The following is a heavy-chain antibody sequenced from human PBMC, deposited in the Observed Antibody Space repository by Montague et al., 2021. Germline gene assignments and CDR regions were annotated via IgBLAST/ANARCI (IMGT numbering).Heavy chain of an antibody. D-gene: IGHD1-14*01. V-gene: IGHV4-59*01. CDR2: IYYSRRT. CDR1: GASISDYY. CDR3: TVTNPYYYYGMDV. J-gene: IGHJ6*02. Sequence: SETLSLTCTVSGASISDYYWRWIRPPQGTGLEWIGHIYYSRRTNSNPSPKSRVTISVDTSTNQISLKLSSVTAADTAFYYCTVTNPYYYYGMDVWGQGTTVTVSS.